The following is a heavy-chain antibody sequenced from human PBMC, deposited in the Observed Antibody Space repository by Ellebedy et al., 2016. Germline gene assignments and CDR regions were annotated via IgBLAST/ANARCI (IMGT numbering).Heavy chain of an antibody. CDR3: ARAPTLVIRHYFDY. CDR2: IYYSGST. D-gene: IGHD2-21*01. V-gene: IGHV4-31*03. J-gene: IGHJ4*02. CDR1: AGSIISDAHF. Sequence: SETLSLTXTVSAGSIISDAHFWNWIRQHPGKGLEWIGYIYYSGSTYYNPSLESRVTISVDTSKNQFSLKLSSVTAADTAVYYCARAPTLVIRHYFDYWGQGMLVTVSS.